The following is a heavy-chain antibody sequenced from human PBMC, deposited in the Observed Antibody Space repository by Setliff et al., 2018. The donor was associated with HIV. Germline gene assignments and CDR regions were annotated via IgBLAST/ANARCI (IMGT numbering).Heavy chain of an antibody. J-gene: IGHJ3*02. CDR2: ISDDGSSR. V-gene: IGHV3-74*01. Sequence: GGSLRLSCAASGFTFSHYWMHWVRQGPGKGLVWVSRISDDGSSRGYAGSVKGRFTISRDNAKNSMYLQMNSLRAEDTAVYYCARGESSGYYYVRGDAFDIWGQGTMVTVSS. CDR3: ARGESSGYYYVRGDAFDI. CDR1: GFTFSHYW. D-gene: IGHD3-22*01.